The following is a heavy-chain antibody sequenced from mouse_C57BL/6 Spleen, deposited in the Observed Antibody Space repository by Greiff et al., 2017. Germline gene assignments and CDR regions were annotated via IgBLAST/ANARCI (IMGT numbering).Heavy chain of an antibody. V-gene: IGHV1-80*01. Sequence: VKLVESGAELVKPGASVKISCKASGYAFSSYWMNWVKQRPGKGLEWIGQIYPGDGDTNYNGKFKGKATLTADKSSSTAYMQLSSLTSEDSAVYFCARSALITTVYFDYWGQGTTLTVSS. CDR2: IYPGDGDT. D-gene: IGHD1-1*01. CDR3: ARSALITTVYFDY. J-gene: IGHJ2*01. CDR1: GYAFSSYW.